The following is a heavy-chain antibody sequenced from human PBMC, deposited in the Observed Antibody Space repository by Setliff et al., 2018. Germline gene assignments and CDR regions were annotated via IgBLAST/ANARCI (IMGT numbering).Heavy chain of an antibody. D-gene: IGHD2-15*01. CDR3: AHRPGWPYHSGFDY. CDR1: GGSFSTYY. J-gene: IGHJ4*02. CDR2: INHSGST. V-gene: IGHV4-34*01. Sequence: SETLSLTCAVYGGSFSTYYWIWIRQPPGKGLEWIGEINHSGSTNYNPSLKSRVTISVDTSKNQVVLTMTNMDPVDTATYYCAHRPGWPYHSGFDYWGQGTLVTVSS.